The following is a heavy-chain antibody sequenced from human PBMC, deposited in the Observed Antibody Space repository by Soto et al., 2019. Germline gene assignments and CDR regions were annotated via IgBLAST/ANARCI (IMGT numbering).Heavy chain of an antibody. CDR3: ARDMSITGTGDAFDI. CDR1: GGSVSIGSYY. D-gene: IGHD1-20*01. V-gene: IGHV4-61*01. CDR2: IYYSGST. Sequence: SETLSLTCTVSGGSVSIGSYYWSWIRQPPGKGLEWIGYIYYSGSTNYNPSLKSRVTISVDTSKNQFSLKLSSVTAADTAVYYCARDMSITGTGDAFDIWGQGTMVTVSS. J-gene: IGHJ3*02.